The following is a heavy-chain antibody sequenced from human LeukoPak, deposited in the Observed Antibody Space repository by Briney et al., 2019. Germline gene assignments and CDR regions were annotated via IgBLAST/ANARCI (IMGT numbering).Heavy chain of an antibody. V-gene: IGHV3-7*01. D-gene: IGHD6-19*01. J-gene: IGHJ4*02. CDR2: IKQDGSER. CDR1: GFTFSSYW. CDR3: TRDRGSSGWSDY. Sequence: GGSLRLSCAASGFTFSSYWMNWVRQAPGKGLEWVANIKQDGSERYSVDSVKGRFTISRDNAKNTLYLQMNSLRAEDTAVYYCTRDRGSSGWSDYWGQGTLVTVSS.